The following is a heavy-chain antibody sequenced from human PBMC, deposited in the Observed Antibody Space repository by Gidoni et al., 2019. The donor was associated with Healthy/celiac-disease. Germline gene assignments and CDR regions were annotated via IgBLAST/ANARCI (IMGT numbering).Heavy chain of an antibody. CDR2: ISGDGGST. Sequence: EVQLVESGGGVVQPGGSLRLSCAASGFTFDDYAMTWVRQAPGKGLEWVSLISGDGGSTYYADSVKGRFTISRDNSKNSLYLQMNSLRTEDTALYYCAKDMVPISSAGVWGSYRYNWFDPWGQGTLVTVSS. V-gene: IGHV3-43*02. CDR3: AKDMVPISSAGVWGSYRYNWFDP. CDR1: GFTFDDYA. J-gene: IGHJ5*02. D-gene: IGHD3-16*02.